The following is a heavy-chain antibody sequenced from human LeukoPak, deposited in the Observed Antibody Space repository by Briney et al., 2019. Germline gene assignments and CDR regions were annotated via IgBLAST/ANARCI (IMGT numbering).Heavy chain of an antibody. D-gene: IGHD3-22*01. Sequence: GGSLTLSCAASGFTSSSFWMCWVRQAPGKGLEWVANIKQDGGKKNYVGSVKGRFTISRDNTKNSLYLQMNSLSPEDTAVYYCARDIDEGSGYYDYWGQGTLVTVSS. J-gene: IGHJ4*02. CDR1: GFTSSSFW. CDR3: ARDIDEGSGYYDY. CDR2: IKQDGGKK. V-gene: IGHV3-7*01.